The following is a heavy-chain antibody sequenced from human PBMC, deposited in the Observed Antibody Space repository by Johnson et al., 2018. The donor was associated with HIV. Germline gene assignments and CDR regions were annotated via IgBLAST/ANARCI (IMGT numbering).Heavy chain of an antibody. CDR2: IRYDGSNK. J-gene: IGHJ3*02. V-gene: IGHV3-30*02. Sequence: QMLLVESGGGVVQPGGSLRLSCAASGFTFTTYGMHWVRQAPGKGLEWVAFIRYDGSNKYYVASVKGRFTISRDNFKNTLYLQMTSLRAEDTAVYYCAKCPSGSTCDAFDIWGQGTMVTVPS. CDR1: GFTFTTYG. D-gene: IGHD6-13*01. CDR3: AKCPSGSTCDAFDI.